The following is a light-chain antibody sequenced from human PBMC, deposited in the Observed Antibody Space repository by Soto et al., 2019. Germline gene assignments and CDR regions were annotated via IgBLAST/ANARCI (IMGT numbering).Light chain of an antibody. CDR2: EDN. Sequence: NFMLTQPHSVSESPGKTVTISCTRSSGSIASNYVQWYQQRPGCAPTTVIYEDNQRPSGVPDRFSGSSDSSSNSASLTISGLKTEDEADYYCQSYDSSIVVFGGGTKVTVL. CDR1: SGSIASNY. V-gene: IGLV6-57*04. CDR3: QSYDSSIVV. J-gene: IGLJ2*01.